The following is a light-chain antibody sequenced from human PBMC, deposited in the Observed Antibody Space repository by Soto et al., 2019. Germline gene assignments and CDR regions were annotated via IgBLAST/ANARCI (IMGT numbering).Light chain of an antibody. Sequence: DIQMIQSPSTLSASVGDRVTVTCRASQSINNWLAWYQLKPGKAPKLLIYEASSLESGVPSRFSGTGSGTEFTLFISSLQPDDFATYYCQQYNSFSLWTFGQGTKVEVK. CDR3: QQYNSFSLWT. V-gene: IGKV1-5*03. CDR2: EAS. CDR1: QSINNW. J-gene: IGKJ1*01.